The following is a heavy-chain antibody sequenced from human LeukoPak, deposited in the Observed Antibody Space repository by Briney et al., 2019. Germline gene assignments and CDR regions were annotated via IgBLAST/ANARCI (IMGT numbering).Heavy chain of an antibody. D-gene: IGHD5-18*01. CDR1: GGTFSSYA. CDR2: IIPIFGTA. Sequence: SVKVSCKASGGTFSSYAISWVRQAPGQGLEWMGRIIPIFGTANYAQKFQGRVTITTDESTSTAYMELSSLRSEDTAVYYCARDLSGYSYVYGLDYWGQGTLVTVSS. V-gene: IGHV1-69*05. J-gene: IGHJ4*02. CDR3: ARDLSGYSYVYGLDY.